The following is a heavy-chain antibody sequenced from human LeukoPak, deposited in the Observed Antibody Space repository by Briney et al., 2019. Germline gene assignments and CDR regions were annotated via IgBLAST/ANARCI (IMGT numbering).Heavy chain of an antibody. CDR1: GFTFSSYG. Sequence: GGSLRLSCAASGFTFSSYGMHWVRQAPGKGLEWVAVIWYDGRRKEYGDAVKGRFTISRDNSKSTLYLQLDSLRAEDTAVYYCARGNYEGSGFPDYWGQGTLVIVSS. V-gene: IGHV3-33*08. D-gene: IGHD3-22*01. CDR2: IWYDGRRK. J-gene: IGHJ4*02. CDR3: ARGNYEGSGFPDY.